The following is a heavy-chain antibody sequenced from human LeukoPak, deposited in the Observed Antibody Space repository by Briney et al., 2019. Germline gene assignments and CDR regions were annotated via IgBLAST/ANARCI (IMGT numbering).Heavy chain of an antibody. Sequence: GGSLRLSCAASGFTFDNYAMHWVRQAPGKGLEWVSGISWNSGSIAYADSVKGRFTISRDSAKNSLYLQMNSLRAEDTALYYCAREKGIQLEDWGQGTLVTVSS. J-gene: IGHJ4*02. V-gene: IGHV3-9*01. D-gene: IGHD5-18*01. CDR1: GFTFDNYA. CDR2: ISWNSGSI. CDR3: AREKGIQLED.